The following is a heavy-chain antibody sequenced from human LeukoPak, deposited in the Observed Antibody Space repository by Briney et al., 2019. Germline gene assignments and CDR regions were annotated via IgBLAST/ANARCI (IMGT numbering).Heavy chain of an antibody. J-gene: IGHJ6*02. D-gene: IGHD1-26*01. CDR2: ISGSGGST. CDR1: GFTFSTYA. V-gene: IGHV3-23*01. CDR3: AKDLQWGDYYGMDV. Sequence: QPGGSLRLSCAASGFTFSTYAMSWVRQAPGKGLEWVSAISGSGGSTYHADSVKGRFTISRDNSKNTLYLQMNSLRAEDTAVYYCAKDLQWGDYYGMDVWGQGTTVTVSS.